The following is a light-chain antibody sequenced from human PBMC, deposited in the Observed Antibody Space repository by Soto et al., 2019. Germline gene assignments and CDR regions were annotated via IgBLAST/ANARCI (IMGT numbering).Light chain of an antibody. CDR1: SSNNGSNY. V-gene: IGLV1-47*01. CDR2: RND. Sequence: QSVLTQPPSASGTPGQRVTISCSGSSSNNGSNYVNWYQHLPGTDPKLLIYRNDQRPSGVPDRFSGSKSGTSASLAISGLRSEDEADYYCATRDDSLSGHWLFGGGTKLTVL. CDR3: ATRDDSLSGHWL. J-gene: IGLJ3*02.